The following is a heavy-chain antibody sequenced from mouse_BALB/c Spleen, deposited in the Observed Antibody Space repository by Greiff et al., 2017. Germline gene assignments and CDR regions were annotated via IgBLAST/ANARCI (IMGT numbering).Heavy chain of an antibody. CDR2: ISSGSSTI. D-gene: IGHD2-12*01. Sequence: DVMLVESGGGLVQPGGSRKLSCAASGFTFSSFGMHWVRQAPEKGLEWVAYISSGSSTIYYADTVKGRFTISRDNPKNTLFLQMTSLRSEDTAMYYCARRDNYGYAMDYWGQGTSVTVSS. J-gene: IGHJ4*01. CDR3: ARRDNYGYAMDY. V-gene: IGHV5-17*02. CDR1: GFTFSSFG.